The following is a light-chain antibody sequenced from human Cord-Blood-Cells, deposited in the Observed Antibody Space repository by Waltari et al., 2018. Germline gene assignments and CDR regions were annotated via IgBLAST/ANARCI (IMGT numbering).Light chain of an antibody. V-gene: IGLV2-23*02. CDR1: SSDVGRYTL. Sequence: QSALTQPASVSGSPGQSITISCTGTSSDVGRYTLVSWYQQHPGKAPKLMIYEVSKRSSGVSNRFSGSKSGNTASLTISGLQAEDEADYYCCSYAGSSTYVFGTGTKVTVL. J-gene: IGLJ1*01. CDR2: EVS. CDR3: CSYAGSSTYV.